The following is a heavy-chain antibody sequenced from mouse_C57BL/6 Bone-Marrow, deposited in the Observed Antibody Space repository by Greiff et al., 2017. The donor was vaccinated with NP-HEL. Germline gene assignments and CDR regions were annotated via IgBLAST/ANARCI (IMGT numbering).Heavy chain of an antibody. Sequence: QVQLQQSGPELVKPGASVKISCKASGYAFSSSWMNWVKQRPEKGLEWIGRIYPGDGDTNYNGKFKGKATLTADKSSSTAYMQLSSLTSEDSAVYFCARFFTTVVADYYAMDYWGQGTSVTVSS. CDR1: GYAFSSSW. D-gene: IGHD1-1*01. CDR2: IYPGDGDT. V-gene: IGHV1-82*01. CDR3: ARFFTTVVADYYAMDY. J-gene: IGHJ4*01.